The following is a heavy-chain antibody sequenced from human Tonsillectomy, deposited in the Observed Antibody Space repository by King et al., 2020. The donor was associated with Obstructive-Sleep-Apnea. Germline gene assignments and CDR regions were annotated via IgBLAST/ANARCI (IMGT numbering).Heavy chain of an antibody. J-gene: IGHJ4*02. V-gene: IGHV3-30*19. CDR2: ISYYGSNN. Sequence: VQLVESGGGVVQPGKSLRLSCAASGFTFSNYGMHWVRQAPGKGLEWVAVISYYGSNNYYADSVKGRFTISRDNSKNTLYLQMNSLRAEDTAVYYCARGVYSGSYYRTYYFDYWGQGTLVTVSS. CDR3: ARGVYSGSYYRTYYFDY. D-gene: IGHD1-26*01. CDR1: GFTFSNYG.